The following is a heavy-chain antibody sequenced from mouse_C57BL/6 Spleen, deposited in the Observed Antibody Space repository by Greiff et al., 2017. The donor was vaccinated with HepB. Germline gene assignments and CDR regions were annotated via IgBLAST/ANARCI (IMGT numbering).Heavy chain of an antibody. D-gene: IGHD2-1*01. J-gene: IGHJ2*01. CDR3: ARDRGGNYYFDY. Sequence: EVHLVESGGGLVKPGGSLKLSCAASGFTFSSYAMSWVRQTPEKRLEWVATISDGGSYTYYPDNVKGRFTISRDNAKNNLYLQMSHLKSEDTAMYYCARDRGGNYYFDYWGQGTTLTVSS. CDR1: GFTFSSYA. V-gene: IGHV5-4*01. CDR2: ISDGGSYT.